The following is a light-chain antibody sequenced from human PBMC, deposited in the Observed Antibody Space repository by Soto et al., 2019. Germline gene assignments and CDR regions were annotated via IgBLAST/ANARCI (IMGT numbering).Light chain of an antibody. J-gene: IGKJ2*01. CDR1: QDISRY. CDR3: QQLNSYPYT. V-gene: IGKV1-9*01. CDR2: EAS. Sequence: DIQLTQSPSFLSASVGDRVTITCRASQDISRYLAWYQQKPGKAPNLLIYEASTLQSGVPSRFSGSRSGTEFTLTISSLQPEDFASYFCQQLNSYPYTFGQGTKVEIK.